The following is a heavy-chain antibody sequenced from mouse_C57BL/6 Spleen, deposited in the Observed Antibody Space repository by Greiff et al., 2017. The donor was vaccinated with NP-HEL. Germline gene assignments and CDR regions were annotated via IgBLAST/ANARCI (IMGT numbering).Heavy chain of an antibody. J-gene: IGHJ3*01. CDR1: GYTFTDYY. CDR3: ARKDYYGSSYDWFAY. D-gene: IGHD1-1*01. CDR2: INPNNGGT. V-gene: IGHV1-26*01. Sequence: EVQLQQSGPELVKPGASVKISCKASGYTFTDYYMNWVKQSHGKSLEWIGDINPNNGGTSYNQKFKGKATLTVDKSSSTAYMELRSLTSEDSAVYYCARKDYYGSSYDWFAYWGQGTLVTVSA.